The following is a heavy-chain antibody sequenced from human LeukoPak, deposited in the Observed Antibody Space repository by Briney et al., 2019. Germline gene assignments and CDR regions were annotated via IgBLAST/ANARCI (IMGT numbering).Heavy chain of an antibody. CDR1: GGTFSSYA. J-gene: IGHJ4*02. CDR3: ARNRLEAYGDYGYFDY. Sequence: SVKVSXKASGGTFSSYAISWVRQAPGQGLEWIGGIIPIFGTANYAQKFQGRVTITTDESTSTAYMELSSLRSEDTAVYYCARNRLEAYGDYGYFDYWGQGTLVTVSS. D-gene: IGHD4-17*01. CDR2: IIPIFGTA. V-gene: IGHV1-69*05.